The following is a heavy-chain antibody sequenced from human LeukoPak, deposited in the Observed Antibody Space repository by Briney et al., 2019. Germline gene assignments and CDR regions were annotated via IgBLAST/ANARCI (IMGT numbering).Heavy chain of an antibody. CDR1: GGSSSGYY. CDR2: INHSGST. D-gene: IGHD5-18*01. V-gene: IGHV4-34*01. CDR3: ARSGYSYGLDY. J-gene: IGHJ4*02. Sequence: SETLSLTCAVYGGSSSGYYWSWIRQPPGKGLEWIGEINHSGSTNYNPSLKSRVTISVDTSKNQFSLKLSSVTAADTAVYYCARSGYSYGLDYWGQGTLVTVSS.